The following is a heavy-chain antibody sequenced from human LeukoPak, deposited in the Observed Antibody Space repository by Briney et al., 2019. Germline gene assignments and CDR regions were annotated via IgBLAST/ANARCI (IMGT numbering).Heavy chain of an antibody. CDR3: ARGDLTSIAARISFDY. Sequence: ASVKVSCKASGYTFTGYYMHWVRQAPGQGLEWMGRINPNSGGTNYAQKFQGRVTMTRDTSISTAYMELSRLRSDDTAVYNCARGDLTSIAARISFDYWGQGTLVTVSS. CDR1: GYTFTGYY. J-gene: IGHJ4*02. CDR2: INPNSGGT. V-gene: IGHV1-2*06. D-gene: IGHD6-6*01.